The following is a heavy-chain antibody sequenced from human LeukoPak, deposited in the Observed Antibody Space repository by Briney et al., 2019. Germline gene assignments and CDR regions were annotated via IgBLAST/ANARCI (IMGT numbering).Heavy chain of an antibody. Sequence: PSETLSLTCTVSGGSISSTAYYWGWIRQPPGKGLGWIGSIYYTGSTYYNPSLKSRVTISKDTSKNQFSLKLSSVTAADTAVYYCASYGDLDAFDIWGQGTMVTVSS. V-gene: IGHV4-39*07. CDR2: IYYTGST. CDR3: ASYGDLDAFDI. J-gene: IGHJ3*02. CDR1: GGSISSTAYY. D-gene: IGHD4-17*01.